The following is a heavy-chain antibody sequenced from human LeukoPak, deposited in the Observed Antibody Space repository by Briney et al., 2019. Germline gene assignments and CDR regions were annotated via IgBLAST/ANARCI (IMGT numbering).Heavy chain of an antibody. V-gene: IGHV1-46*01. D-gene: IGHD5-12*01. CDR3: AREGLVSGYSGYDYYYYYYMDV. CDR1: GYTFTSYY. J-gene: IGHJ6*03. Sequence: ASVKVSCKASGYTFTSYYMHWVRQAPGQGLEWMGIINPSGGSTSYAQKFQGRVTMTRDMSTSTVYMELSSLRSEDTAVYYCAREGLVSGYSGYDYYYYYYMDVWGKGTTVTVSS. CDR2: INPSGGST.